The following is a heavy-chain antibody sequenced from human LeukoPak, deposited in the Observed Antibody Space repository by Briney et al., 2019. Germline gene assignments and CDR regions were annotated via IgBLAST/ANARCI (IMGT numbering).Heavy chain of an antibody. V-gene: IGHV4-59*01. CDR1: GGSISNYY. CDR2: IYYSGST. D-gene: IGHD1-26*01. Sequence: SETLSLTCTVSGGSISNYYWSWIRQPPGKGLEWIGYIYYSGSTNYNPSLKSRVTISVDTSKNQFSLKLSSVTAADTAVYYCARIGSYGNLIVDYWGQGTLVTVSS. CDR3: ARIGSYGNLIVDY. J-gene: IGHJ4*02.